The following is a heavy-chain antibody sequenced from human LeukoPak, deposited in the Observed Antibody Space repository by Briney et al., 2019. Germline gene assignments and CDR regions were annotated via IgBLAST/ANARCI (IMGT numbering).Heavy chain of an antibody. V-gene: IGHV4-31*03. CDR3: ARATYASSVDY. CDR2: IYYSGST. Sequence: PSETLSLTCTVSGGSISSGGYYWSWIRQHPGKGLEWIGYIYYSGSTYYNPSLKSRVTMSVGTSKSQFSLELSSVTAADTAVYYCARATYASSVDYWGQGTLVTVSS. CDR1: GGSISSGGYY. J-gene: IGHJ4*02. D-gene: IGHD6-19*01.